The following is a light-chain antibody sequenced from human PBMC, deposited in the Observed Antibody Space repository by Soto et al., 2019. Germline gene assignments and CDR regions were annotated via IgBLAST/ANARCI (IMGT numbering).Light chain of an antibody. V-gene: IGKV3-11*01. CDR2: GAS. Sequence: EIVLTQSPATLSLSPGERATLSCRASQTVYSYLAWYQQKPGQAPRLLIYGASNRATGIPARFSGSGSGTDFTLTISSLEPEDFAVYYCQQRYNWPGLTFGGGTKVEIK. CDR3: QQRYNWPGLT. J-gene: IGKJ4*01. CDR1: QTVYSY.